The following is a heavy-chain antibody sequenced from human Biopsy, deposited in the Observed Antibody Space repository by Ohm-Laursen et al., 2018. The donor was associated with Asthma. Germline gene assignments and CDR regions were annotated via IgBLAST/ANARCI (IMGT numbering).Heavy chain of an antibody. Sequence: SVKVSCKASGDSLGSFINYAISWVRQAPRQGLEWMGVLIPVLGTADYAPMFEGRVTITADESTSTAYLELTSLRFEDTAVYYCARGYSGTDRIVYYYSGMEVWGQGTTVTVSS. J-gene: IGHJ6*02. CDR1: GDSLGSFINYA. CDR3: ARGYSGTDRIVYYYSGMEV. V-gene: IGHV1-69*13. CDR2: LIPVLGTA. D-gene: IGHD5-12*01.